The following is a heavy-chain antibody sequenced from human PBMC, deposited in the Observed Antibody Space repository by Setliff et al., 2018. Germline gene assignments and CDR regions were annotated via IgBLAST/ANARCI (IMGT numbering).Heavy chain of an antibody. J-gene: IGHJ6*03. CDR2: ISTSNGNT. CDR1: GYTFTCYG. V-gene: IGHV1-18*01. CDR3: ARGDFYYYFYMDV. Sequence: ASVKVSCKASGYTFTCYGINWVRQAPGQGLEWMGWISTSNGNTNYAQKLQGRVTITTDKSTSTAYMELSSLRSEDTAIYYCARGDFYYYFYMDVWGKGTSVTVSS.